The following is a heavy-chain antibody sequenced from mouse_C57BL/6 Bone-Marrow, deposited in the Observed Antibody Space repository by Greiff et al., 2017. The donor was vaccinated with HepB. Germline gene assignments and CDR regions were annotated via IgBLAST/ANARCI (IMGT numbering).Heavy chain of an antibody. D-gene: IGHD2-4*01. V-gene: IGHV1-78*01. CDR1: GYTFTDHT. CDR2: IYPRDGST. Sequence: VQRVESDAELVKPGASVKISCKVSGYTFTDHTIHWMKQRPEQGLEWIGYIYPRDGSTKYNEKFKGKATLTADKSSSTAYMQLNSLTSEDSAVYFCARADYDEDYYAMDYWGQGTSVTVSS. J-gene: IGHJ4*01. CDR3: ARADYDEDYYAMDY.